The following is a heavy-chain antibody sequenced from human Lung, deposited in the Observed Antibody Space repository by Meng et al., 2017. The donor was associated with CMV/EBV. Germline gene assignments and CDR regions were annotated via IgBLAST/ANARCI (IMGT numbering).Heavy chain of an antibody. CDR1: GFTFSSYW. V-gene: IGHV3-7*01. CDR2: IKQDGSEK. D-gene: IGHD6-19*01. J-gene: IGHJ6*02. Sequence: SCAASGFTFSSYWMSWVRQAPGKGLEWVANIKQDGSEKYYVDSVKGRFTISRDNAKNSLYLQMNSLRAEDTAVYYCARVSDIAVAGTLGFGYYYYGMDVXGQGXTVTVSS. CDR3: ARVSDIAVAGTLGFGYYYYGMDV.